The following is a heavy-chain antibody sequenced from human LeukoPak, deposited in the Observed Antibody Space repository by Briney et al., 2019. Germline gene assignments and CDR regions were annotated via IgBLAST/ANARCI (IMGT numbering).Heavy chain of an antibody. D-gene: IGHD3-3*01. CDR1: GFTFNNYA. CDR3: AKDPLEWTKGQYYFDY. CDR2: ISGSGGST. Sequence: GGSLRLSCAASGFTFNNYAMSWVRQAPGKGLEWVSAISGSGGSTYYTESVKGRFTISRDNDKNTVFLEMNSLRAEDTAVYYCAKDPLEWTKGQYYFDYWGQGTLVTVSS. J-gene: IGHJ4*02. V-gene: IGHV3-23*01.